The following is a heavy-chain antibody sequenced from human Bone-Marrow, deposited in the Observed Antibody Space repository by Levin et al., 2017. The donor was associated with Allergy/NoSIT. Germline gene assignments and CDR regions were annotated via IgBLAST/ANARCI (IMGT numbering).Heavy chain of an antibody. CDR2: ISYDGSEK. J-gene: IGHJ4*02. Sequence: GESLKISCGASGFTFRSHAMHWVRRAAGKGLEWVAFISYDGSEKDYADSVKGRFTISRDNSKDTLYLQMNTLKSEDTALYYCARKGYGGDQGLDYWGQGTLVTVSS. D-gene: IGHD5-12*01. CDR1: GFTFRSHA. CDR3: ARKGYGGDQGLDY. V-gene: IGHV3-30*04.